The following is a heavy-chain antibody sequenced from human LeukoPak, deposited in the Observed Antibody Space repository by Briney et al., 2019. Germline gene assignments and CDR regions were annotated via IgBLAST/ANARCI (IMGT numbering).Heavy chain of an antibody. Sequence: GGSLRLSCAASGFTFSSYWMSWVRQAPGKGLEWVANIKQDGSEKYYVDSVKGRFTISRDNAKNSLYLRMNSLRAEDTAVYYCARDRLWFGESRGDFDYWGQGTLVTVSS. J-gene: IGHJ4*02. CDR2: IKQDGSEK. CDR3: ARDRLWFGESRGDFDY. CDR1: GFTFSSYW. D-gene: IGHD3-10*01. V-gene: IGHV3-7*01.